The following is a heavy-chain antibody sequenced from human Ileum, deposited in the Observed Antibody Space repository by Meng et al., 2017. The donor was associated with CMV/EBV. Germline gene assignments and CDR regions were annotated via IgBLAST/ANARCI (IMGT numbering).Heavy chain of an antibody. J-gene: IGHJ4*02. CDR3: ASGSPQLGYV. V-gene: IGHV4-30-4*01. Sequence: GRVQESGPGLLNPPQTLSLTCTVSGGSISSGDYYWSWIRQPPGKGLEWIGYIYYSGSTYYNPSLKSRVTISADTSKNQFSLKLNSVTAADTAVYYCASGSPQLGYVWGQGTLVTVSS. CDR1: GGSISSGDYY. D-gene: IGHD1-1*01. CDR2: IYYSGST.